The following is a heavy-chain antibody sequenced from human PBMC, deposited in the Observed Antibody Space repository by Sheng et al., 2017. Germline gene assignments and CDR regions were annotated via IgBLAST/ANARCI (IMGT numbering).Heavy chain of an antibody. Sequence: QVQLVESGGGAVQPGRSLRLSCAASGFIFSNYGMNWVRQAPGKGLEWLAVLAHDGSNKYYADSVKGRFTISRDNSKNTLYLQMNSLRAEDTAIYYCARGSAEMAAVTGWGAAFDLWGQGTMVTVSS. CDR3: ARGSAEMAAVTGWGAAFDL. V-gene: IGHV3-30*03. CDR2: LAHDGSNK. CDR1: GFIFSNYG. D-gene: IGHD6-19*01. J-gene: IGHJ3*01.